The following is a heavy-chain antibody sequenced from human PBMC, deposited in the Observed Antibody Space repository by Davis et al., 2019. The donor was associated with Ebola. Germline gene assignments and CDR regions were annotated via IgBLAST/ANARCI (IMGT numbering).Heavy chain of an antibody. J-gene: IGHJ4*02. D-gene: IGHD5-12*01. Sequence: SETLSLTCTVSGGSISGGNYYWSWIRQHPGKGLEFIAYIYYTGSAYYNPSLKSRVTISLDTSNNQFFLKLTSVTAADTASYYCARDPGGYDYFDSWGPGILVTVSS. V-gene: IGHV4-31*03. CDR1: GGSISGGNYY. CDR3: ARDPGGYDYFDS. CDR2: IYYTGSA.